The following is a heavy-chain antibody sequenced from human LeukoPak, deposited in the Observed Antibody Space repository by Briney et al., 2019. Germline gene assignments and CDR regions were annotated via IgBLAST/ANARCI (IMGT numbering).Heavy chain of an antibody. D-gene: IGHD5-12*01. J-gene: IGHJ3*01. CDR1: GASISSGNYY. Sequence: PSETLSLTCIVSGASISSGNYYWTWIRQPAGKGLEWIGRLHTTGGTNYNPSFKSRLSISGDTSKNQFSLQLSSVTAADTAVYYCARYRYSGYDDAFDVWGQGTMVTVSS. CDR2: LHTTGGT. V-gene: IGHV4-61*02. CDR3: ARYRYSGYDDAFDV.